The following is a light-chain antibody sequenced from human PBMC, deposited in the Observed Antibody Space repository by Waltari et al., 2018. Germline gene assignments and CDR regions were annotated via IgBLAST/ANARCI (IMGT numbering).Light chain of an antibody. Sequence: EVVMTQSPATLSVSPGERVTLSCRASQSVGNDLAWYQQRPGQAPRLLIYSASTSAIGIPARFSCSGSGTEFTLTISGMESDDFAVYYCQHYHDWPPGAFGPGTKVD. V-gene: IGKV3-15*01. CDR3: QHYHDWPPGA. CDR1: QSVGND. J-gene: IGKJ3*01. CDR2: SAS.